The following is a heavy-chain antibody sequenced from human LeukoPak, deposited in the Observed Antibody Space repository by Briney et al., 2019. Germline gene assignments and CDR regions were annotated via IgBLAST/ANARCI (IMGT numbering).Heavy chain of an antibody. CDR3: ARPTSSTYCTGGVCYLVDY. V-gene: IGHV5-51*01. Sequence: GESLKISCKGSGYSFTSYWIGWVRQMPGKGLEWMGIIYPGASDTRYSPSFQGQVTISADKSISTAYLQWSSLKASDTAMYYCARPTSSTYCTGGVCYLVDYWGQGTLVAVSS. D-gene: IGHD2-8*02. CDR1: GYSFTSYW. J-gene: IGHJ4*02. CDR2: IYPGASDT.